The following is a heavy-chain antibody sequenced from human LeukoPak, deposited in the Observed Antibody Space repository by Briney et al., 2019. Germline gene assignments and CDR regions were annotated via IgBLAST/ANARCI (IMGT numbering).Heavy chain of an antibody. CDR1: GYTFTGYF. CDR2: INPNSGGT. CDR3: ARGAGSIAAGTRNSDY. J-gene: IGHJ4*02. V-gene: IGHV1-2*02. D-gene: IGHD6-13*01. Sequence: ASVKVSCKASGYTFTGYFMRWVRQAPGQGLEWMAWINPNSGGTNYAQKFQGRVTVTRDTSISTAYMELGSLRSDDTAVYYCARGAGSIAAGTRNSDYWGQGTLVTVSS.